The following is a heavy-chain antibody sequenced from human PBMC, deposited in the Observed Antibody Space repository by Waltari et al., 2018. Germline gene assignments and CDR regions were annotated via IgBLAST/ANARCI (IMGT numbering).Heavy chain of an antibody. J-gene: IGHJ4*02. V-gene: IGHV1-18*01. CDR1: GYTFTRYG. Sequence: QVQLVQSGAEVKKPGASVKVSCKASGYTFTRYGISWVRQAPGQGLEWMGWISAYNGNTNYAQKFQGRVTMTTDTSTSTAYMELRSLRSDDTAVFYCARISGLVTIRGDYPSDYWGQGTLVTVSS. D-gene: IGHD4-17*01. CDR3: ARISGLVTIRGDYPSDY. CDR2: ISAYNGNT.